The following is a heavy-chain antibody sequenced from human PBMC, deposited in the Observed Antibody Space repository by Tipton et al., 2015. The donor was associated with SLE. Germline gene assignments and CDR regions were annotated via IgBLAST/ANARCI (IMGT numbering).Heavy chain of an antibody. D-gene: IGHD4-11*01. Sequence: QLVQSGAEVKKPGSSVKVSCKASGGTFSSYAISWVRQAPGQGLEWMGGIIPIFGTANFAQKFQGRVTITTDESTSTAYMELSSLRSEDTPVYYCARPAPTTVIHYYYYGMDVWGQGTTVTVSS. CDR1: GGTFSSYA. CDR3: ARPAPTTVIHYYYYGMDV. J-gene: IGHJ6*02. V-gene: IGHV1-69*05. CDR2: IIPIFGTA.